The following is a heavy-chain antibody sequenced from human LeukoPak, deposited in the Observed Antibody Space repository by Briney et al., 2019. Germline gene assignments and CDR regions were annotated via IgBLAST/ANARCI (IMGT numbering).Heavy chain of an antibody. CDR2: INPNSGGT. CDR1: GYTFTGYY. CDR3: ARDDGGSSSLLRY. V-gene: IGHV1-2*02. Sequence: GASVTVSCKASGYTFTGYYMHWVRQAPGQGLEWMGWINPNSGGTNYAQKFQGRVTMTRDTSISTAYMELSRLRSDDTAVYYCARDDGGSSSLLRYWGQGTLVTVSS. J-gene: IGHJ4*02. D-gene: IGHD6-13*01.